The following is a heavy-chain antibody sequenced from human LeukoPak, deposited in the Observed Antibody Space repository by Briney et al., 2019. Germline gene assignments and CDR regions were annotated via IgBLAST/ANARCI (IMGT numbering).Heavy chain of an antibody. D-gene: IGHD2-15*01. CDR1: GYSFTNYW. J-gene: IGHJ4*02. CDR3: ARHEGGGGSYVDY. V-gene: IGHV5-51*01. Sequence: GESLKISCKGSGYSFTNYWIGWVRQMPRKGLEWMGIINPGDSDTRYSPSFQGQVTISADKSISTAYLQWSSLKASGTSMYYCARHEGGGGSYVDYWGQGTLVTVSS. CDR2: INPGDSDT.